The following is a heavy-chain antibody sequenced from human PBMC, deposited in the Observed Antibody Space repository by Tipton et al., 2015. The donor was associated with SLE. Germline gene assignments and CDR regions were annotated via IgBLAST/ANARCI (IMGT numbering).Heavy chain of an antibody. CDR1: GGSISSHY. V-gene: IGHV4-59*11. CDR2: IYYSGST. Sequence: TLSLTCTVSGGSISSHYWSWIRQPPGKGLEWIGYIYYSGSTNYNPSLKSRVTISVDTSKNQFSLKLSSVTAADTAVYYCARCIAAAGRFDPWGQGTLVTVSS. J-gene: IGHJ5*02. D-gene: IGHD6-13*01. CDR3: ARCIAAAGRFDP.